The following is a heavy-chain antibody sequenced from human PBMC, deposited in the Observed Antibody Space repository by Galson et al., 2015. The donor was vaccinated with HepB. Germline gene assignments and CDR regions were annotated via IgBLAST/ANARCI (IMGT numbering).Heavy chain of an antibody. Sequence: QSGAEVKKPGGSLRISCKGSGYSFTSYWISWVRQMPGKGLEWMGTIDPSDSYTNYSPSFQGHVTISADKSTSTAYLQWSSLKASDTAMYYCARRAPYSSDTRAGANTWFDPWGQGTLVTVSS. J-gene: IGHJ5*02. CDR3: ARRAPYSSDTRAGANTWFDP. CDR2: IDPSDSYT. D-gene: IGHD6-19*01. V-gene: IGHV5-10-1*01. CDR1: GYSFTSYW.